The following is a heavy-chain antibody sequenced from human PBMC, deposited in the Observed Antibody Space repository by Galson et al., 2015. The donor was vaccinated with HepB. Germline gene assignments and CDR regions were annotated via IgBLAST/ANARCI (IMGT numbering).Heavy chain of an antibody. D-gene: IGHD6-6*01. CDR1: GFTFSSYG. J-gene: IGHJ5*02. CDR3: AADSSSSYPFIHPMKFDP. CDR2: IWYDGSNK. Sequence: SLRLSCAASGFTFSSYGMHWVRQAPGKGLEWVAVIWYDGSNKYYADSVKGRFTISRDNSKNTLYLQMNGLRAEDTAVYYCAADSSSSYPFIHPMKFDPWGQGTLVTVSS. V-gene: IGHV3-33*08.